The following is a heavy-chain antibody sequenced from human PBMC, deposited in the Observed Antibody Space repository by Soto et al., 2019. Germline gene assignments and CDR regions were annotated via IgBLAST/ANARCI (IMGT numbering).Heavy chain of an antibody. J-gene: IGHJ3*02. V-gene: IGHV3-33*08. CDR1: GFTFSSYA. CDR2: ISYDGSNK. D-gene: IGHD3-10*01. CDR3: ARAWFGDCFDI. Sequence: GGSLRLSCAASGFTFSSYAMSWVRQAPGKGLEWVAVISYDGSNKYYADSVKGRFTISRDNSKNTLYLQMNSLRAEDTAVYYCARAWFGDCFDIWGQGTMVTVSS.